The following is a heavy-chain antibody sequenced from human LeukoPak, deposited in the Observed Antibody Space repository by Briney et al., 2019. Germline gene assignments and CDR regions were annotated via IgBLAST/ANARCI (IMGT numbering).Heavy chain of an antibody. Sequence: GGSLRLSCAASGFSVRDFWMAWVRQAPGKGLEWVAHIKEDRTADYYVDSVKGRFSISKDDGKNSLHLQMNSLRVEDTAVYYCVRGGWELDYWGQGTLVTVSS. CDR3: VRGGWELDY. J-gene: IGHJ4*02. D-gene: IGHD1-1*01. CDR1: GFSVRDFW. CDR2: IKEDRTAD. V-gene: IGHV3-7*01.